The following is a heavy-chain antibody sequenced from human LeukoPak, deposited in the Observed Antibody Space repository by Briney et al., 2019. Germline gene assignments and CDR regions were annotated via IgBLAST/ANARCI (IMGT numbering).Heavy chain of an antibody. CDR2: IGGGDDI. D-gene: IGHD1-7*01. V-gene: IGHV3-23*01. J-gene: IGHJ5*02. CDR3: AKDATPRNSIWDHFDP. Sequence: GGSLRLSCAASGFTFNIYAMSWVRQAPGKGLEWVSGIGGGDDIHYADSVKGRFTVSRDDSKNTVYLQMNSLRAEDTAIYFCAKDATPRNSIWDHFDPWGQGTPVTVSS. CDR1: GFTFNIYA.